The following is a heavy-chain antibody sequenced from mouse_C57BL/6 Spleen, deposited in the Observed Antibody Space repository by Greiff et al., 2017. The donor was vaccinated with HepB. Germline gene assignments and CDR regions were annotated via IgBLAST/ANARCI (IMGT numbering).Heavy chain of an antibody. J-gene: IGHJ2*01. D-gene: IGHD3-2*02. Sequence: QVQLQQPGAELVKPGASVKLSCKASGYTFTSYWMHWVKQRPGQGLEWIGMIHPNSGSTNYNEKFKSKATLTVDKSSSTAYMQLSSLTSEDSAVYYCARSGDRYYFDYWGQGTTLTVSS. CDR3: ARSGDRYYFDY. CDR2: IHPNSGST. CDR1: GYTFTSYW. V-gene: IGHV1-64*01.